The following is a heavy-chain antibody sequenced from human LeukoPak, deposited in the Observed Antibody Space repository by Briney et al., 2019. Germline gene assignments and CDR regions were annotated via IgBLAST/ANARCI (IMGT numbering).Heavy chain of an antibody. J-gene: IGHJ4*02. CDR1: GFTFSSYW. CDR2: IKQDGSEK. CDR3: AREKSRDGYNEADY. D-gene: IGHD5-12*01. V-gene: IGHV3-7*01. Sequence: SGGSLRLSCAASGFTFSSYWMSRVRQAPGKGLEWVANIKQDGSEKYFVDSVKGRFTISRDNAKNSLYLQMNSLRAEDTAVYYCAREKSRDGYNEADYWGQGTLVTVSS.